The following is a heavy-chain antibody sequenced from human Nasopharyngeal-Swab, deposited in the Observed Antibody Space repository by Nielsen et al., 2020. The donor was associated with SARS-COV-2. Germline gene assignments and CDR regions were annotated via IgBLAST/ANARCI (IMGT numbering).Heavy chain of an antibody. V-gene: IGHV2-5*01. CDR2: LCCHDGK. D-gene: IGHD5-18*01. CDR1: GFPLTADGVG. Sequence: SGPTLAKPTHIFTLTCTLSGFPLTADGVGVAWIRQPPGTALEWVVLLCCHDGKRYSPSLKTRLTITKDTSKNQVVLTMTNVGPMDTATYYCAHTDTAMVTGLLPDYWGQGTLVTVSS. J-gene: IGHJ4*02. CDR3: AHTDTAMVTGLLPDY.